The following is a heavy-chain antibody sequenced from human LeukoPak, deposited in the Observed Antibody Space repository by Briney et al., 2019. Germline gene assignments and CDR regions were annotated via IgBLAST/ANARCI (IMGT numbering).Heavy chain of an antibody. V-gene: IGHV3-53*01. Sequence: GGSLRLSCAASGFTFSSNHMSWVRQAPGKGLEWVSVIYSGGSTYYADSVRGRFTISRDNSKNTLYLQMNSLRAEDTAVYYCARVQAIGFSLVVTAIPLGWFDPWGQGTLVTVSS. CDR3: ARVQAIGFSLVVTAIPLGWFDP. D-gene: IGHD2-21*02. CDR1: GFTFSSNH. CDR2: IYSGGST. J-gene: IGHJ5*02.